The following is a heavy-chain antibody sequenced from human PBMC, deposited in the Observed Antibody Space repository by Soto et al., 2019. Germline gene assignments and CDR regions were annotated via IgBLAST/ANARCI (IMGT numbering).Heavy chain of an antibody. CDR2: INPNSGGT. Sequence: QVPLVQSGAEVKKPGASVKVSCKASGYTFTGYYMHWVRQAPGQGLEWMGWINPNSGGTNYAQKFQGRVPMTRDTSISTAYMELRRLRSDDTAVYYCAAPGEYSSSWENDYWGQGTLVTVSS. D-gene: IGHD6-13*01. CDR1: GYTFTGYY. V-gene: IGHV1-2*02. J-gene: IGHJ4*02. CDR3: AAPGEYSSSWENDY.